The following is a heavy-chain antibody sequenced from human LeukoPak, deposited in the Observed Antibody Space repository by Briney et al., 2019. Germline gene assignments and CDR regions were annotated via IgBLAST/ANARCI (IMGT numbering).Heavy chain of an antibody. Sequence: PGESLKISCKASGYSFTTYWIGWVRQMPGKGLEWMGIIYPGDSDTRYSPSFQGQVTISADKSINTAYLQWRSLKASDTAMYYCARSGVPGAMTWFDPWGQGTLVTVPS. CDR2: IYPGDSDT. CDR3: ARSGVPGAMTWFDP. CDR1: GYSFTTYW. J-gene: IGHJ5*02. V-gene: IGHV5-51*01. D-gene: IGHD2-2*01.